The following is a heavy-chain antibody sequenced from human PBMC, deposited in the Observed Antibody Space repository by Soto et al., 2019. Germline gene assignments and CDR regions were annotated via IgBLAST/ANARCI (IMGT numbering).Heavy chain of an antibody. D-gene: IGHD1-26*01. J-gene: IGHJ6*02. CDR2: VYYGGST. Sequence: PSDTLSLTCNVSGASINGFFWNWIRQPPGKGLEWIGYVYYGGSTKYNPSFQSRVSISVDTSKSQVSLRLRSVTAADTAVYDCTWRWDFYPYLMDVWGQGSTVTVSS. CDR1: GASINGFF. CDR3: TWRWDFYPYLMDV. V-gene: IGHV4-59*08.